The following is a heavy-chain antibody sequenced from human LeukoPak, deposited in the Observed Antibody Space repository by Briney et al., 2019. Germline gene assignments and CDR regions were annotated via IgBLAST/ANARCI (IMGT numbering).Heavy chain of an antibody. J-gene: IGHJ6*03. CDR2: IRYDGSNK. V-gene: IGHV3-30*02. CDR3: AKVGEYHLLSPYSHYYMDV. D-gene: IGHD2-2*01. CDR1: GFTFSGYG. Sequence: PGGSLRLSCAASGFTFSGYGMHWVRQAPGKGLEWVALIRYDGSNKDYADSVKGRFTISRDNSNNTLYLQMNSLRVEDTAVYYCAKVGEYHLLSPYSHYYMDVWGKGTTVTVSS.